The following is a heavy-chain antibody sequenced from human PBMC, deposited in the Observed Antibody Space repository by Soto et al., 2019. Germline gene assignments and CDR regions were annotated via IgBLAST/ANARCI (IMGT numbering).Heavy chain of an antibody. CDR2: IKPNSGGT. D-gene: IGHD6-6*01. V-gene: IGHV1-2*02. CDR1: GYSFTGYY. CDR3: ARDGTRHLQLGRSINTKKNWYDP. J-gene: IGHJ5*02. Sequence: ASVKFSCKSAGYSFTGYYMHWVRQAPGQVLDCIGWIKPNSGGTNYAQKFQGRVTMTRDTSISTAYMELSRLRSDDTAVYYCARDGTRHLQLGRSINTKKNWYDPWGQGTLV.